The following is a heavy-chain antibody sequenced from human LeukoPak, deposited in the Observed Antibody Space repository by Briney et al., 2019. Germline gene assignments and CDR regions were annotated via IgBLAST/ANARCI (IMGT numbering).Heavy chain of an antibody. J-gene: IGHJ4*02. V-gene: IGHV3-23*01. CDR2: ISGSGGST. D-gene: IGHD6-19*01. CDR3: AKRSSGDDY. CDR1: GFTFSSYA. Sequence: GGSLRLSCAASGFTFSSYAMSWVRQAPGKGLEWVSAISGSGGSTYFAGSVKGRFTISRDNAKKTLYLQMNSLRAEDTAVYYCAKRSSGDDYWGQGTLVTVSS.